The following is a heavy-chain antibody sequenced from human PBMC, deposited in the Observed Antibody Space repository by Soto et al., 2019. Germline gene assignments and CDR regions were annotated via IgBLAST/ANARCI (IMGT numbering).Heavy chain of an antibody. J-gene: IGHJ3*02. V-gene: IGHV3-30*18. Sequence: GGSLRLSCAASGFTFSSFGMYWVRQAPGKGLEWVAVISYDGSNKYHADSVKGRFTISRDNSKNTLYLQMDSLKAEDTAVYSCAKRRSAARGSSDAFDIWGQGTMVTVSS. CDR3: AKRRSAARGSSDAFDI. CDR2: ISYDGSNK. CDR1: GFTFSSFG. D-gene: IGHD6-6*01.